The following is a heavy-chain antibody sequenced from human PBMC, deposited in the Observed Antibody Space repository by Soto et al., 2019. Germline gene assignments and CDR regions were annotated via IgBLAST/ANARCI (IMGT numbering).Heavy chain of an antibody. D-gene: IGHD1-26*01. CDR1: GFTLSRYS. Sequence: GGALRLSSAASGFTLSRYSKNWGRPAPGKGLEWVSYISSSSSTIYYADSVKGRFTISRDNAKNSLYLQMNSLRDEDTAVYYCARDRGVGPLERPISWGQGTLVTVS. V-gene: IGHV3-48*02. CDR2: ISSSSSTI. CDR3: ARDRGVGPLERPIS. J-gene: IGHJ5*02.